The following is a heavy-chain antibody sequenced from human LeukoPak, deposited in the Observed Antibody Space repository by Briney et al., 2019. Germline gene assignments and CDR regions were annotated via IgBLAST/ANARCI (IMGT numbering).Heavy chain of an antibody. CDR3: ARAVYCSGGGCFWYFDL. CDR2: ISSSSRFI. V-gene: IGHV3-21*01. Sequence: EPLSLTCTVSGGSISSSSTYYWGWIRQAPGKGLEWVSLISSSSRFIYYGDSVKGRFTISRDNAKKSLYLQMNSLRAEDTAVYYCARAVYCSGGGCFWYFDLWGRGTLVTVS. D-gene: IGHD2-15*01. CDR1: GGSISSSS. J-gene: IGHJ2*01.